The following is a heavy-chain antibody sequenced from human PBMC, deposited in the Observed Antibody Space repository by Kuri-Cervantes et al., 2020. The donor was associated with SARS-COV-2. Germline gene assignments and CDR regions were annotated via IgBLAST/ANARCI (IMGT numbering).Heavy chain of an antibody. D-gene: IGHD3-10*01. Sequence: GESLKISCKASGYTFTSYGISWVRQAPGQGLEWMGWISAYNGNTNYAQKLQGRVTMTTDTSTSTAYMELRSLRSDDAAVYYCARESQSYENYYYYMDVWGKGTTVTVSS. CDR1: GYTFTSYG. V-gene: IGHV1-18*04. J-gene: IGHJ6*03. CDR3: ARESQSYENYYYYMDV. CDR2: ISAYNGNT.